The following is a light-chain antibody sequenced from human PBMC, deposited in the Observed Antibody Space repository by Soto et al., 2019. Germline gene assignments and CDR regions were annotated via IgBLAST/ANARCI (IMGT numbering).Light chain of an antibody. CDR2: LEGSGSY. J-gene: IGLJ3*02. CDR1: SGHSSYI. Sequence: QPVLTQSSSASASLGSSVKLTCTLSSGHSSYIIAWHQQQPGKAPRYLMKLEGSGSYNKGSGVPDRFSGSSSGAYRDLTISNLQFEDEADYYCETWDSNIHWVFGGGTQLTVL. CDR3: ETWDSNIHWV. V-gene: IGLV4-60*02.